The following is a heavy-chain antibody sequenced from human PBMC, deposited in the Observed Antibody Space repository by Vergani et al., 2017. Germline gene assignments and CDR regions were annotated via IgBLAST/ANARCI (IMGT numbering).Heavy chain of an antibody. Sequence: QVQLVQSGAEVKKPGSSVKVSCKASGGTFSSYTISWVRQAPGQGLEWMGIINPSGGSTSYAQKFQGRVTITADKSTSTAYMELSSLRSEDTAVYYCAIYSSSGVGFDYWGQGTLVTVSA. CDR3: AIYSSSGVGFDY. V-gene: IGHV1-69*02. D-gene: IGHD6-6*01. CDR1: GGTFSSYT. CDR2: INPSGGST. J-gene: IGHJ4*02.